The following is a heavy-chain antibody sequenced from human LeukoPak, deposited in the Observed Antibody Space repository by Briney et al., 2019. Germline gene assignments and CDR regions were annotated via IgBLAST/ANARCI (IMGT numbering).Heavy chain of an antibody. CDR2: IRHDGSNK. J-gene: IGHJ6*03. CDR1: GFTFSTYG. V-gene: IGHV3-30*02. Sequence: PGESLRLSCAASGFTFSTYGIHWVRQAPGKGLEWVAFIRHDGSNKYYADSVKGRFTISRDNSKNTLFLQMNSLRTEDTAVYFCAKDDRYCSGVSCSYYYYYYMDVWGKGTTVTISS. D-gene: IGHD2-15*01. CDR3: AKDDRYCSGVSCSYYYYYYMDV.